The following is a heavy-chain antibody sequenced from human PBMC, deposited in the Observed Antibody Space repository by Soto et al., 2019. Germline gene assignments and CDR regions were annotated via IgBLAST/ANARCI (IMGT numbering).Heavy chain of an antibody. D-gene: IGHD2-2*02. CDR2: ISAYNGNT. CDR1: GYTFTSYG. CDR3: ARDGNCSSTSCYTGYYYYGMDV. J-gene: IGHJ6*02. V-gene: IGHV1-18*01. Sequence: ASVKVSCKASGYTFTSYGISWVRQAPGQGLEWMGWISAYNGNTNYAQKLQGRVTMTTDTSTSTAYMELRSLRSDDTAVYYCARDGNCSSTSCYTGYYYYGMDVWGQGTTVTVSS.